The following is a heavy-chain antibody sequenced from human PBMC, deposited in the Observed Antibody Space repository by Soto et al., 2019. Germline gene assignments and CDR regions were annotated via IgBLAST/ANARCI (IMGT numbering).Heavy chain of an antibody. Sequence: QVQLVQSGAEVQKPGSSVKVSCKASGGTFSSYAISWVRQVPGQGLEWMGGIIPIFGTANYAQKFQGRVTITADESTSTAYMELSSLRSEDTAVYYCARDGVEGLPFDYWGQGTLVTVSS. CDR1: GGTFSSYA. CDR2: IIPIFGTA. J-gene: IGHJ4*02. V-gene: IGHV1-69*01. CDR3: ARDGVEGLPFDY. D-gene: IGHD2-2*01.